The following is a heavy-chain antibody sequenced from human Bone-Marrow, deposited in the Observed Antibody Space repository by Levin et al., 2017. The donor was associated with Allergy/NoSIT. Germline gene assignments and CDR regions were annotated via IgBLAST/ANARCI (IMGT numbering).Heavy chain of an antibody. CDR2: IYYSGST. J-gene: IGHJ4*02. CDR3: AVYDILSSSLDY. Sequence: SQTLSLTCTVSGGSISSGGYYWSWIRQNPGKGLEWIGYIYYSGSTYYNPSLKSRVTISVDTSKNQFSLKLSSVTAADTAVYYCAVYDILSSSLDYWGQGTLVTVSS. CDR1: GGSISSGGYY. D-gene: IGHD3-9*01. V-gene: IGHV4-31*03.